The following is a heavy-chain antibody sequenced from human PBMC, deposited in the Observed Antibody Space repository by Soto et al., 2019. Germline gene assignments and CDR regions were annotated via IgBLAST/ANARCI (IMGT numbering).Heavy chain of an antibody. D-gene: IGHD1-1*01. CDR1: GFRFSDFA. CDR2: IRTKGSNYAT. CDR3: ARASTLYYYYYYGMDV. J-gene: IGHJ6*02. V-gene: IGHV3-73*01. Sequence: GGSLRLSCGVSGFRFSDFALLWVRQAPGKGLEWVGRIRTKGSNYATAYGASVKGRFTISRDDSKNTAYLQMNSLKIEDTAVNYCARASTLYYYYYYGMDVWGQGTTVTVSS.